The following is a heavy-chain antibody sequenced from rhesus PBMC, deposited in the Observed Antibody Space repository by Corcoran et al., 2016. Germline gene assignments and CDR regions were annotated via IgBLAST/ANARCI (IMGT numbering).Heavy chain of an antibody. J-gene: IGHJ4*01. D-gene: IGHD4-35*01. CDR3: AKDEDYGNLLY. Sequence: EVQLVETGGGLVQPGGSLKLSCAASGFTFSSYGMSWVRQAPGKGLEWVSAINSGGGSTYYEDSVKGRFTISRDNSKNTLSLQMNSLRAEDTAVYYCAKDEDYGNLLYWGQGVLVTVSS. V-gene: IGHV3S5*01. CDR1: GFTFSSYG. CDR2: INSGGGST.